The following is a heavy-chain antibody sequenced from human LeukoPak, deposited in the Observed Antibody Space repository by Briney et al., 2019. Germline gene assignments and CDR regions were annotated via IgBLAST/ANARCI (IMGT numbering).Heavy chain of an antibody. Sequence: GGSLRLSCAASGFSFSIYFMNWVRQAPGKGLEWVSVIYSGGSTYYADSVKGRFTISRHNSKNTLYLQMNSLRAEDTAVYYCARGYYYGMDVWGQGTTVTVSS. J-gene: IGHJ6*02. CDR3: ARGYYYGMDV. CDR1: GFSFSIYF. CDR2: IYSGGST. V-gene: IGHV3-53*04.